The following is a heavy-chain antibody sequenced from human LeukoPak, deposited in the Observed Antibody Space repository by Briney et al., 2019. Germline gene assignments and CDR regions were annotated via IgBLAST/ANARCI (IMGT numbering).Heavy chain of an antibody. V-gene: IGHV3-48*03. D-gene: IGHD6-19*01. CDR2: IDGSGSTT. J-gene: IGHJ4*02. CDR3: ARGLYSSGWYFDY. Sequence: GGSLRLSCVASGFTFSIYEMNWVRQAPGKGLECLSYIDGSGSTTYYADSVKGRFTISRDNSKNTLYLQMNTLRAEDTAVYYCARGLYSSGWYFDYWGQGTLVTVSS. CDR1: GFTFSIYE.